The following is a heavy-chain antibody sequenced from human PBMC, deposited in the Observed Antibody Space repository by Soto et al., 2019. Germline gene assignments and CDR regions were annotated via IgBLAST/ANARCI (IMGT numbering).Heavy chain of an antibody. V-gene: IGHV1-18*01. CDR3: ARDFSYGDYAGDYMDV. J-gene: IGHJ6*03. CDR1: GYTFTSYG. D-gene: IGHD4-17*01. Sequence: ASVKVSCKASGYTFTSYGISWVRQAPGQGLEWMGWISAYNGNTNYAQKLQGRVTMTTDTSTSTAYMELRSLRSDDTAVYYCARDFSYGDYAGDYMDVWGKGTTVTVSS. CDR2: ISAYNGNT.